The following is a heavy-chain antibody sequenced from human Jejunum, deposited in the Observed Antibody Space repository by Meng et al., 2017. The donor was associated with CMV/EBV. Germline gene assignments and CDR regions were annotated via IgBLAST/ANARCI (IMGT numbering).Heavy chain of an antibody. V-gene: IGHV1-2*02. Sequence: CKALGYSFTADFIFWVRQAPGQGLEWMGWINSNSGATNYAQNFQGRVTMTRDTSISTVYMDLNSLTSDDTAIYYCVPYRTSSYWFGPWGQGTLVTVSS. CDR3: VPYRTSSYWFGP. J-gene: IGHJ5*02. D-gene: IGHD3-16*01. CDR2: INSNSGAT. CDR1: GYSFTADF.